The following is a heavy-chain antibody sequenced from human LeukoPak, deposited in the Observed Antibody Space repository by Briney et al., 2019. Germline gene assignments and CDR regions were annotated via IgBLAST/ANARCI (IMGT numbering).Heavy chain of an antibody. J-gene: IGHJ4*02. CDR2: ISGSGGST. D-gene: IGHD2-2*01. CDR1: GFTFSSYA. Sequence: PGASLRLSCAASGFTFSSYAMSWVRQAPGKGLEWVSAISGSGGSTCYADSVKGRFTISRDNSKNTLYLQMNSLRAEDTAVYYCAKDTDQLLPLDYWGQGTLVTVSS. V-gene: IGHV3-23*01. CDR3: AKDTDQLLPLDY.